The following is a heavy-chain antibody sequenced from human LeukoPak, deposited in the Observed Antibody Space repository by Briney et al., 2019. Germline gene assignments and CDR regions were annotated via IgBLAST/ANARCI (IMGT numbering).Heavy chain of an antibody. CDR3: ATDRGSRGYDYDYYYGMDV. J-gene: IGHJ6*02. CDR1: GYTLTELS. Sequence: ASVKVSCKVSGYTLTELSMHWVRQAPGKGLEWMGGFDPEDGETIYAQKFQGRVTMTEDTSTDTAYMELSSLRSEDTAVYYCATDRGSRGYDYDYYYGMDVWGQGTTVTVSS. CDR2: FDPEDGET. V-gene: IGHV1-24*01. D-gene: IGHD5-12*01.